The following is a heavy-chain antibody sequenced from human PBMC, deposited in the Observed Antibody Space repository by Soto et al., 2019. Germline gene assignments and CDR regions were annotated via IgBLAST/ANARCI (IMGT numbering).Heavy chain of an antibody. CDR3: AKDPRRSSTNYYYYMDV. CDR1: GFTFDDYA. Sequence: GGSLRLSCAASGFTFDDYAMHWVRQAPGKGLELVSGISWNSGSIGYADSVKGRFTISRDNAKNSLYLQMNSLRAEDTALYYCAKDPRRSSTNYYYYMDVWGKGTTVTVSS. CDR2: ISWNSGSI. D-gene: IGHD2-2*01. J-gene: IGHJ6*03. V-gene: IGHV3-9*01.